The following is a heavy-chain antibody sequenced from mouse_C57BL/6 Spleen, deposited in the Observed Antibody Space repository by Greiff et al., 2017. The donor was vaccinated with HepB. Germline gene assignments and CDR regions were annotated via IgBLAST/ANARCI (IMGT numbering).Heavy chain of an antibody. CDR1: GFTFSDYY. J-gene: IGHJ4*01. D-gene: IGHD2-4*01. CDR3: DRHDYDYDGDYYAMDY. V-gene: IGHV5-12*01. Sequence: EVMLVESGGGLVQPGGSLKLSCAASGFTFSDYYMYWVRQTPEKRLEWVAYISNGGGRTYYPDTVKGRFTISRDKAKNTLYLQMSRLKSEDTAMYYCDRHDYDYDGDYYAMDYWGQGTSVTVSS. CDR2: ISNGGGRT.